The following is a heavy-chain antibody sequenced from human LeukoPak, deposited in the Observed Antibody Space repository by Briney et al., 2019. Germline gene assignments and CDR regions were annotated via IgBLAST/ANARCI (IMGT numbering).Heavy chain of an antibody. Sequence: SETLSLTCTVSGGSMSSYYWSWIRQPPGKGLEWIGYVYYTGSTNYNPSLKSRVTISVDTSKNQFSLKLSSATAADTAVYYCARDRWFDPWGQGTLVTVSS. V-gene: IGHV4-59*01. CDR1: GGSMSSYY. J-gene: IGHJ5*02. CDR3: ARDRWFDP. CDR2: VYYTGST.